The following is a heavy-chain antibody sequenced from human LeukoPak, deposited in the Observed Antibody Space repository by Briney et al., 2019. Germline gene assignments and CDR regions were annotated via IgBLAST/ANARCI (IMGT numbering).Heavy chain of an antibody. V-gene: IGHV3-53*01. J-gene: IGHJ4*02. CDR1: GLTVSSNC. CDR2: IYSGGDT. Sequence: GGSLRLACAASGLTVSSNCMSWVCQAPGKGLEWVSFIYSGGDTYYADSVKGRFTILRDNSKNTVFLEMNTLRADDTALYHCVKSREASIWYSLGDYWGQGSLVTVS. D-gene: IGHD2-21*02. CDR3: VKSREASIWYSLGDY.